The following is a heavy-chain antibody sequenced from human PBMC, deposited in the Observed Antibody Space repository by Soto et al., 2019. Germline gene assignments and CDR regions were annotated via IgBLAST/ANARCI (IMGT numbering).Heavy chain of an antibody. CDR3: AIGYYSKKFDY. CDR2: SSRSGSTI. J-gene: IGHJ4*02. CDR1: GFSFSDYE. D-gene: IGHD3-22*01. V-gene: IGHV3-48*03. Sequence: GGSPRLSCAASGFSFSDYEMNWVRQAPGKGLEWVSYSSRSGSTIEYADSVKGRFTISRDYAKTSLYLQMNSLRVEDTAVYYCAIGYYSKKFDYWGQGTLVTVSS.